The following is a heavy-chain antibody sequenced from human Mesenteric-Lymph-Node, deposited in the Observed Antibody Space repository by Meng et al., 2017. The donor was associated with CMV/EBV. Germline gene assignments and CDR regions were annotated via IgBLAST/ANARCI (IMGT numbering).Heavy chain of an antibody. J-gene: IGHJ4*02. D-gene: IGHD3-16*01. Sequence: GESLKISCAASGFTFDDYGMSWVRQAPGKGLEWVSGVNWGGTSTSYEDSVKGRFTISRDNAKNSLYLQMNSLRAEDTAVYYCAGGDLSYWGQGTLVTVSS. CDR1: GFTFDDYG. V-gene: IGHV3-20*04. CDR2: VNWGGTST. CDR3: AGGDLSY.